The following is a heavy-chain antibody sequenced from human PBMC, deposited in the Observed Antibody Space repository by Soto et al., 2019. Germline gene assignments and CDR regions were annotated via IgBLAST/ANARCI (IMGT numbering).Heavy chain of an antibody. D-gene: IGHD1-1*01. J-gene: IGHJ3*01. CDR2: IIPIFGTA. CDR1: GGSFSSYA. Sequence: QVQPVQSGAEAKKPGSSVKVSCKASGGSFSSYAISWVRQAPGQGLEWMGGIIPIFGTANYEQKFQSRVTKAADKSTSTAYMELGSLCAEDTAVYYCARDPVLHDAGAFDFWGQGTMVVVSS. CDR3: ARDPVLHDAGAFDF. V-gene: IGHV1-69*06.